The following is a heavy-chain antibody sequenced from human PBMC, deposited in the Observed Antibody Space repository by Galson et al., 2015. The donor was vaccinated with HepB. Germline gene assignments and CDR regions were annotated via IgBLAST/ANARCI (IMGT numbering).Heavy chain of an antibody. J-gene: IGHJ3*02. Sequence: SLRLSCAASGFTFSSYAMHWVRQAPGKGLEWVAVISHDGSNKYYADSVKGRFTISRDNSKNTLYLQMNSLRAEDTAVYYCVTNIVDDAFDIWGQGTMVTVSS. CDR2: ISHDGSNK. CDR1: GFTFSSYA. CDR3: VTNIVDDAFDI. V-gene: IGHV3-30-3*01. D-gene: IGHD5-12*01.